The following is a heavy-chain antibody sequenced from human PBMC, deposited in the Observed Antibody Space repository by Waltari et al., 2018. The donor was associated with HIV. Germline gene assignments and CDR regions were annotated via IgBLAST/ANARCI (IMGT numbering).Heavy chain of an antibody. CDR2: IYDSGTT. CDR1: GGFISSGGYY. Sequence: QVQLQESGPGLVRPSQSLSLTCPVSGGFISSGGYYWSWIRQHPGKGLEWIGYIYDSGTTYYNPSLKSLVTISVDTSKNQFSLRLSSVTAADTAVYFCARGPPRYYFDYWGQGTLVTVSS. J-gene: IGHJ4*02. V-gene: IGHV4-31*01. CDR3: ARGPPRYYFDY.